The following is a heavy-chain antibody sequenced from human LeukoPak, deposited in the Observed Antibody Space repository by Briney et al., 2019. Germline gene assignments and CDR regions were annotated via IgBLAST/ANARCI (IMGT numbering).Heavy chain of an antibody. CDR2: INQVGSAK. D-gene: IGHD1-26*01. J-gene: IGHJ4*02. V-gene: IGHV3-7*01. CDR1: GFTFDDYS. CDR3: AREGVSGATANHYDY. Sequence: GGSLRLSCAASGFTFDDYSMHWVRQAPGKGLEWVANINQVGSAKYYVDSVKGRFTISRDNAKNSLYLQMNSLRAEDTGVYYCAREGVSGATANHYDYWGQGSLVTVSS.